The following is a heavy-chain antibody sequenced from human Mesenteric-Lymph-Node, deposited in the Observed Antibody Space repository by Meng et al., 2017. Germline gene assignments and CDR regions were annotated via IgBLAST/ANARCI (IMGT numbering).Heavy chain of an antibody. D-gene: IGHD3-10*01. CDR3: ARELPRVRGDALDS. CDR1: GLSISRYW. CDR2: IKQDGSEK. Sequence: GESLKISCAASGLSISRYWMSWVRQAPGKGLEWVANIKQDGSEKNYVDSVKGRFTISRDNAGNSLYLQMNSLRVEDTAVYYCARELPRVRGDALDSWGQGTLVTFSS. J-gene: IGHJ5*01. V-gene: IGHV3-7*01.